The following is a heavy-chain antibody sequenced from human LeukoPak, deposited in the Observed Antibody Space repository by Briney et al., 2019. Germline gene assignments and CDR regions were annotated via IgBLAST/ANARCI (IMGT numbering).Heavy chain of an antibody. CDR1: GFTFSRYG. D-gene: IGHD1-14*01. CDR3: ANFKPPAPDALDI. V-gene: IGHV3-48*04. J-gene: IGHJ3*02. CDR2: ISGSGTTI. Sequence: GGSLRLSCKASGFTFSRYGMNWVRQAPGKGLEWISYISGSGTTIYYAASVKGRCTTSRDNAQNLVYLQMDSLRAEDTAVYYCANFKPPAPDALDIWGQGTWITVSS.